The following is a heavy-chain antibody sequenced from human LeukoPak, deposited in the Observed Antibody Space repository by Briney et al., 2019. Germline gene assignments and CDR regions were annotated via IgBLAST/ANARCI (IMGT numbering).Heavy chain of an antibody. J-gene: IGHJ5*02. Sequence: GGPLRLSCAASGFTFSNYWMHWVRQAPGKGLVWFSRINTDGSSTDYADSVKGRFTISRDNAKNTLYLQMNSLRAEDTAVYYCARDLDGYRSGNGAWGQGTLVTVSS. D-gene: IGHD5-12*01. CDR2: INTDGSST. CDR3: ARDLDGYRSGNGA. CDR1: GFTFSNYW. V-gene: IGHV3-74*01.